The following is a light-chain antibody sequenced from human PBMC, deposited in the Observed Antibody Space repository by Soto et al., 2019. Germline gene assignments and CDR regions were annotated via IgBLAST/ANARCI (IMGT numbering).Light chain of an antibody. CDR1: QSVDTTF. J-gene: IGKJ1*01. Sequence: EIVLTQSPGSLSLSPGQRATLSCRASQSVDTTFFAWYQKKPGQAPRLLIYGASKRATGIPDRFSGGGSGTDFTRIISRLEPEDFAVYYCQQYMSSVTFGQGTKVEIK. V-gene: IGKV3-20*01. CDR3: QQYMSSVT. CDR2: GAS.